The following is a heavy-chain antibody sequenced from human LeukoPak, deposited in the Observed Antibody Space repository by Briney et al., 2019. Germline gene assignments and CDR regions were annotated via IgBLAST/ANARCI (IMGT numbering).Heavy chain of an antibody. J-gene: IGHJ4*02. CDR2: IYTSGST. CDR1: GGSNSSYY. V-gene: IGHV4-4*09. Sequence: SETLSLTCTVSGGSNSSYYWSWIRQPPGKGLEWIGYIYTSGSTNYNPSLKSRVTISVDTSKNQFSLKLSSVTAADTAVYYCARGDGYYQDYWGQGTLVTVSS. CDR3: ARGDGYYQDY. D-gene: IGHD3-22*01.